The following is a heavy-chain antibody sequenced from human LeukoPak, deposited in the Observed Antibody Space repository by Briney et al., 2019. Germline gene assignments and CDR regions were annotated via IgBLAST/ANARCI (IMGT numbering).Heavy chain of an antibody. CDR1: GGSLSSYY. V-gene: IGHV4-59*01. CDR3: ARDRALGTTGEYYYGMDV. CDR2: IYYSGST. J-gene: IGHJ6*02. Sequence: PSETLSLTCTVSGGSLSSYYWSWIRQPPGKGLEWIGYIYYSGSTNYNPSLKSRVTISVDTYKNQFSLKLGSVTAADTAVYYCARDRALGTTGEYYYGMDVWGQGTTVTVSS. D-gene: IGHD1-1*01.